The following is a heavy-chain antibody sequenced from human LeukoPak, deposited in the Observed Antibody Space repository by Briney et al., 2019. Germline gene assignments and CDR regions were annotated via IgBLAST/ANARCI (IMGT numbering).Heavy chain of an antibody. CDR2: IYYSGST. CDR3: ARAVYGGLNWFDP. V-gene: IGHV4-61*01. D-gene: IGHD4-23*01. J-gene: IGHJ5*02. Sequence: PSETLSLTCTVSGGSLSSGSYYWSWIRQPPGKGLEWIGYIYYSGSTNYNPFPKSRVTISVDTSKNQFSLKLSSVTAADTAVYYCARAVYGGLNWFDPWGQGTLVTVSS. CDR1: GGSLSSGSYY.